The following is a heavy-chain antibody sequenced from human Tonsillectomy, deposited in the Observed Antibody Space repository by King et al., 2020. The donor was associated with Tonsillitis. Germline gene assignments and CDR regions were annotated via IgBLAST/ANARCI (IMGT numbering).Heavy chain of an antibody. V-gene: IGHV1-24*01. CDR2: FDPEDGET. Sequence: QLVQSGAEVKKPGASVKVSCKVSGYTLTELSMHWVRQAPGKGLEWMGGFDPEDGETIYAQKFQGRVTMTEDTSTDTAYMELSSLRSEDTAVYYCATARSDYYDSSGYFNDAFDIWGQGTMVTVSS. CDR3: ATARSDYYDSSGYFNDAFDI. CDR1: GYTLTELS. D-gene: IGHD3-22*01. J-gene: IGHJ3*02.